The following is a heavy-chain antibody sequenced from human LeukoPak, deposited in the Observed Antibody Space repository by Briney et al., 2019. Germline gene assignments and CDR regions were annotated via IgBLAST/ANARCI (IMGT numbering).Heavy chain of an antibody. V-gene: IGHV4-61*01. Sequence: SETLSLTCTVSGGSVSSSSYYWSWIRQPPGKGLEWIGYIYYSGSTNYNPSLKSRVTISIDTSKNQFSLKLSSVTAADTAVYYCARDRVGPEGSFDYWGQGTLVTVSS. CDR1: GGSVSSSSYY. D-gene: IGHD1-26*01. CDR2: IYYSGST. CDR3: ARDRVGPEGSFDY. J-gene: IGHJ4*02.